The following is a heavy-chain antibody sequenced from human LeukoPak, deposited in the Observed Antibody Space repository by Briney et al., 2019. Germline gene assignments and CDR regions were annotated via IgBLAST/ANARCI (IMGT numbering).Heavy chain of an antibody. CDR2: IYYSGST. J-gene: IGHJ6*02. V-gene: IGHV4-59*08. D-gene: IGHD6-13*01. CDR3: ARRTAAAGTHYYYAMDV. Sequence: PSETPSLTCTVSGGSISSYYWSWIRQPPGKGLEWIGYIYYSGSTNYNPSLKSRVTISVDTSKNQFSLKLSSVTAADTAVYYCARRTAAAGTHYYYAMDVWGQGTTVTASS. CDR1: GGSISSYY.